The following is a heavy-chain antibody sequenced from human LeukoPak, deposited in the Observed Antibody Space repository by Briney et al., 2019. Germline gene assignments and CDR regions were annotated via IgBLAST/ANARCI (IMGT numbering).Heavy chain of an antibody. CDR2: ISSSSSTI. CDR3: ARGDYGDYYYYMDV. CDR1: GFTFSSYS. J-gene: IGHJ6*03. Sequence: GGSLRLSCAAPGFTFSSYSMNWVRQAPGKGLEWVSYISSSSSTIYYADSVKGRFTISRDNAKNSLYLQMNSLRAEDTAVYYCARGDYGDYYYYMDVWGKGTTVTVSS. V-gene: IGHV3-48*01. D-gene: IGHD4-17*01.